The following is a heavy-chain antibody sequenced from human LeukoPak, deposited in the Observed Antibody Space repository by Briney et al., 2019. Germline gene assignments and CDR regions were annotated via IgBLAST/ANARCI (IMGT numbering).Heavy chain of an antibody. CDR3: ARERINSYGSPFGY. V-gene: IGHV3-23*01. CDR2: VTSSGDGT. CDR1: GFTFNIYA. Sequence: GGSLRLSCAASGFTFNIYAMSWVRQPPGKGLEWVSSVTSSGDGTFYADSVKGRFTISRDNSKNTLYLQLSSLRAEDSAVYYCARERINSYGSPFGYWGQGTLVTVSS. J-gene: IGHJ4*02. D-gene: IGHD5-18*01.